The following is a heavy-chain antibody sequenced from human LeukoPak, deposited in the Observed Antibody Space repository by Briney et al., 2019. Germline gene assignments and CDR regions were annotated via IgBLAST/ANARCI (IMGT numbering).Heavy chain of an antibody. CDR1: GFTFSDYY. J-gene: IGHJ4*02. CDR3: AKGLYGSGSSFDY. D-gene: IGHD3-10*01. CDR2: ISSSGSTI. V-gene: IGHV3-11*01. Sequence: PGGSLRLSCAASGFTFSDYYMSWIRQAPGKGLEWVSYISSSGSTIYYADSVKGRFTISRDNSKDTPYLQTNSLRAEDTAVYYCAKGLYGSGSSFDYWGQGTLVTVSS.